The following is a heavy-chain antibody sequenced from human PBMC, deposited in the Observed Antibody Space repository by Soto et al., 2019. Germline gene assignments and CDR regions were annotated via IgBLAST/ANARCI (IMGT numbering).Heavy chain of an antibody. V-gene: IGHV4-31*03. Sequence: PSETLSLTCTVSGGSISSCDYYWSWIRQHPGKGLEWIGYIYYSGSTYYNPSLKSRVTISVDTSKNQFSLKLTSVTAADTAVYYCARWPQLEPRFDYWGQGTLVTVSS. D-gene: IGHD1-1*01. CDR2: IYYSGST. CDR1: GGSISSCDYY. CDR3: ARWPQLEPRFDY. J-gene: IGHJ4*02.